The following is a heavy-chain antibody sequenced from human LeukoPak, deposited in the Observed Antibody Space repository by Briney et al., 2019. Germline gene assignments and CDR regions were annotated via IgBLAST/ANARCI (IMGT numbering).Heavy chain of an antibody. Sequence: GGSLRLSCAASRFTFSSYWMSWVRQAPGKGLEWVANIKQDGSEKYYVDSVKGRFTISRDNAKNSLYLQMNSLRAEDTAVYYCARSALGYCSGGSCQARYYYYYYMDVWGKGTTVTVSS. CDR3: ARSALGYCSGGSCQARYYYYYYMDV. D-gene: IGHD2-15*01. V-gene: IGHV3-7*01. CDR2: IKQDGSEK. CDR1: RFTFSSYW. J-gene: IGHJ6*03.